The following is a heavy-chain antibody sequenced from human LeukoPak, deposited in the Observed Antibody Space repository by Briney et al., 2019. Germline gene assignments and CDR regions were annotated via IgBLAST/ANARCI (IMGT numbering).Heavy chain of an antibody. CDR2: IDSFGSGA. CDR3: ASSTYSGSHWDAFNI. V-gene: IGHV3-74*03. D-gene: IGHD1-26*01. J-gene: IGHJ3*02. CDR1: GFSFSSYW. Sequence: GGSLRLSCAASGFSFSSYWMHWVRQAPGKGLVWVSRIDSFGSGATYADSVKGRFTVSRDNAKNTLYLQMNSLRAEDAAVYYCASSTYSGSHWDAFNIWGQGTMATVSS.